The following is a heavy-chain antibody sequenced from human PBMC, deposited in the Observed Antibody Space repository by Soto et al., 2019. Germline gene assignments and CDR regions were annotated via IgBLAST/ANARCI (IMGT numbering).Heavy chain of an antibody. Sequence: VGSLRLSCAASGFTFTRYSMNWVRQAPGKGLEWVSSISTSSSSTYYADSVKGRFTISRENAKNSVYLQMNSLRVEDTAVYYCARDYYYDSTGYSPLDYWGQGTLVTVSS. CDR2: ISTSSSST. CDR3: ARDYYYDSTGYSPLDY. D-gene: IGHD3-22*01. CDR1: GFTFTRYS. J-gene: IGHJ4*02. V-gene: IGHV3-21*01.